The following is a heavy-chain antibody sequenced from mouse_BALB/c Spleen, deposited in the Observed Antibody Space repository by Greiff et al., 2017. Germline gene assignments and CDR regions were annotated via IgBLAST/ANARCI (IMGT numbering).Heavy chain of an antibody. D-gene: IGHD4-1*01. J-gene: IGHJ2*01. CDR1: GYTFTSYW. V-gene: IGHV1S132*01. CDR2: IFPGTGTT. CDR3: ARRSGTGDY. Sequence: QVQLQQSGAELVKPGASVKLSCKTSGYTFTSYWIQWVKQRPGQGLGWIGEIFPGTGTTYYNEKFKGKATLTIDTSSSTAYMQLSSLTSEDSAVYFCARRSGTGDYWGQGTTLTVSS.